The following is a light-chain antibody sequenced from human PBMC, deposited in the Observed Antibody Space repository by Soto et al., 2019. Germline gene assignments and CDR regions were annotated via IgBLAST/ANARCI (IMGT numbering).Light chain of an antibody. Sequence: QSVLTQPASVSGSPGQSITISCTGTNSDVGTHNLVSWYQQHPGKAPKLIIYEGTKRPSGVSNRFSGSKSGNTASLTISGLQAEEEADYYCCSYALLFGTGTKVNVL. CDR3: CSYALL. CDR2: EGT. CDR1: NSDVGTHNL. J-gene: IGLJ1*01. V-gene: IGLV2-23*01.